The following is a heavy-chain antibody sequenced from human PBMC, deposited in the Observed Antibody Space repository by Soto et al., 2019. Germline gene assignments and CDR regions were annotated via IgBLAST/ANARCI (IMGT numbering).Heavy chain of an antibody. Sequence: SETLSLTCAVYGGSFSGYYWSWIRQPPGKGLEWIGEINHSGSTNYNPSLKSRVTISVDTSNNQFSLNLTSVTAADTAVYYCARGYCGGGSCRTVFDYWGQGTLVTVSS. CDR1: GGSFSGYY. D-gene: IGHD2-15*01. CDR3: ARGYCGGGSCRTVFDY. V-gene: IGHV4-34*01. J-gene: IGHJ4*02. CDR2: INHSGST.